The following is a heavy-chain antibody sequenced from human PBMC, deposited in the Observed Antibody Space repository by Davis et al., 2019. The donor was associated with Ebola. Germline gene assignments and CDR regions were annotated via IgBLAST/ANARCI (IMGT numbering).Heavy chain of an antibody. CDR1: GFTVSSNY. V-gene: IGHV3-66*01. CDR3: ARGWNYGMDV. J-gene: IGHJ6*02. D-gene: IGHD1-1*01. Sequence: GESLKISCAASGFTVSSNYMSWVRQAPGKGLEWVSVIYSGGSTYYADSVKGRFTISRDNSKNTLYLQMNSLRAEDTAVYYCARGWNYGMDVWGQGTTVTVSS. CDR2: IYSGGST.